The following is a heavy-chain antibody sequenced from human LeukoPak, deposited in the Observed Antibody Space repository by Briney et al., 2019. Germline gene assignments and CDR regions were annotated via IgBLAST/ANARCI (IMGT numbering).Heavy chain of an antibody. CDR2: IYYSGST. J-gene: IGHJ3*02. V-gene: IGHV4-31*01. D-gene: IGHD3-22*01. CDR3: ARDALNYYDSSGYIFHAFDI. CDR1: GGSISSGGYY. Sequence: SETLSLTCTVSGGSISSGGYYWSWLRQHPGKGLEWIGYIYYSGSTYYNPSLKSQVTISVDTSKNQFSLKLSSVTAADTAVYYCARDALNYYDSSGYIFHAFDIWGQGTMVTVSS.